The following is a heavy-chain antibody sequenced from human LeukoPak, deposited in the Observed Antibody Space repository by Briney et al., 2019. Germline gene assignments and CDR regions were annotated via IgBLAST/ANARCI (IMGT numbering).Heavy chain of an antibody. D-gene: IGHD6-13*01. V-gene: IGHV1-18*01. CDR3: ARGSSLAWQQLNDY. J-gene: IGHJ4*02. CDR1: GYTFTSYG. CDR2: ISAYNGNT. Sequence: GASVKVSCKASGYTFTSYGISWVRQAPGQGLEWMGWISAYNGNTNYAQKLQGRVTMTKDTSTSTAYMELRSLRSDDTAVYYCARGSSLAWQQLNDYWGQGTLVTVSS.